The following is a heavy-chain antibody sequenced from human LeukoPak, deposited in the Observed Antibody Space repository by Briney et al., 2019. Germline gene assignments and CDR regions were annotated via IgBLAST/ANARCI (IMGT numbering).Heavy chain of an antibody. Sequence: GGSLRLSCAASGFTFSSYGMHWVRRAPGKGLEWVAFIRYDGSNKYYADSVKGRFTISRDNSKNTLYLQMNSLRAEDTAVYYCAKDHAYYGSGSFDYWGQGTLVTVSS. V-gene: IGHV3-30*02. J-gene: IGHJ4*02. CDR2: IRYDGSNK. CDR3: AKDHAYYGSGSFDY. D-gene: IGHD3-10*01. CDR1: GFTFSSYG.